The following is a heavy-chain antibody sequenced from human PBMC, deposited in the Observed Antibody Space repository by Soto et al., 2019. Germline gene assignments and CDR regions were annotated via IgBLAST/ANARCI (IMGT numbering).Heavy chain of an antibody. CDR2: INHSGST. V-gene: IGHV4-34*01. Sequence: QVQLQQWGAGLLKPSETLSLTCAVYGGSFSGYYWSWIRQPPGKGLEWMGEINHSGSTNYHPSLKSRVPISVDTSKTQFSLKLSSVTAADTAVYYWARVDWADLQGAGMDVWGQGTTVTVAS. J-gene: IGHJ6*02. D-gene: IGHD3-9*01. CDR3: ARVDWADLQGAGMDV. CDR1: GGSFSGYY.